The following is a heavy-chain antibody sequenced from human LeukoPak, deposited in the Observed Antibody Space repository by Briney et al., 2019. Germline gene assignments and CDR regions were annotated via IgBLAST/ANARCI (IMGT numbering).Heavy chain of an antibody. V-gene: IGHV4-39*01. CDR2: IYYSGST. CDR3: ARHGPIPILMVYDSSSYFDY. D-gene: IGHD2-8*01. Sequence: SETLSLTCTVSGGSISSSSYYWGWIRQPPGKGLEWIGSIYYSGSTYYNPSLKSRVTISVDTSKNQFSLKLSSVTAADTAVYYCARHGPIPILMVYDSSSYFDYWGLGTLVTVSS. J-gene: IGHJ4*02. CDR1: GGSISSSSYY.